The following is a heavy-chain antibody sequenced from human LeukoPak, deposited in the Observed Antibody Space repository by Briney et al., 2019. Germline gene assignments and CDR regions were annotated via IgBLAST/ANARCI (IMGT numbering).Heavy chain of an antibody. CDR1: GFTFSSYD. V-gene: IGHV3-64*01. CDR2: ISSNGGST. Sequence: PGGSLRLSCAASGFTFSSYDMHWVRQAPGKGLEYVSAISSNGGSTYYANSVKGRFTISRDNSKNTLYLQMGSLRAEDMAVYYCARDGDRDSYGSFDYWGQGTLVTVSS. CDR3: ARDGDRDSYGSFDY. J-gene: IGHJ4*02. D-gene: IGHD5-18*01.